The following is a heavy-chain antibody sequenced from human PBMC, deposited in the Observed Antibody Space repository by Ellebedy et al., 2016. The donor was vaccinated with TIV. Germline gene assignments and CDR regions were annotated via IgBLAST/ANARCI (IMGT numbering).Heavy chain of an antibody. V-gene: IGHV1-69*13. CDR1: GGTFSRYA. J-gene: IGHJ4*02. Sequence: AASVKVSCKASGGTFSRYAISWARQAPGQGLEWMGGISPIFGTANYAQKFQCRVKVTADGSTSIAYMELRSLRSEDTAVYYWAFTRSTTVVTAYFDYWGQGTLVTGSS. D-gene: IGHD4-23*01. CDR3: AFTRSTTVVTAYFDY. CDR2: ISPIFGTA.